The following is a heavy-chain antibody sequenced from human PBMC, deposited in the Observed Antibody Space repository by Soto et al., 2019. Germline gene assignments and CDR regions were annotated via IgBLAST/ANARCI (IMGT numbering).Heavy chain of an antibody. CDR2: IKSKTSGETR. J-gene: IGHJ4*02. CDR3: VIDDAARCFGELDY. Sequence: EVQVVESGGGLVKPGGSLRLSCAASGFAFSPAWMTWVRQAPGKGLEWVALIKSKTSGETRAYAAPVKGRFTISRDDSGNTVFMQMDSLKTEDTAVYYCVIDDAARCFGELDYWGRGTLVTVSS. D-gene: IGHD3-10*01. CDR1: GFAFSPAW. V-gene: IGHV3-15*01.